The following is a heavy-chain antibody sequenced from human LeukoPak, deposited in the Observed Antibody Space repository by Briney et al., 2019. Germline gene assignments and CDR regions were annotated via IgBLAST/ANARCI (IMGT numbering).Heavy chain of an antibody. CDR1: GFTFSSYS. J-gene: IGHJ4*02. V-gene: IGHV3-21*01. CDR2: IGSRTSFI. Sequence: GGSLRLSCAASGFTFSSYSMNWVRQPPGKGLEWVSSIGSRTSFIYHAESVKGRFAISRDDARNSLYLQLNSLRAEDSAVYYCARDRTLDYWGQGTLVTASS. D-gene: IGHD3/OR15-3a*01. CDR3: ARDRTLDY.